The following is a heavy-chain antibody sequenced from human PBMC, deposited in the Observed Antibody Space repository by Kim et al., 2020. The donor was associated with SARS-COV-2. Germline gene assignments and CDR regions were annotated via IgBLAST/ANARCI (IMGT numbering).Heavy chain of an antibody. CDR3: AREVYSSSWYRSVRFDP. D-gene: IGHD6-13*01. CDR2: INHSGST. CDR1: GGSFSGYY. Sequence: SETLSLTCAVYGGSFSGYYWSWIRQPPGKGLEWIGEINHSGSTNYNPSLKSRVTISVDTSKNQFSLKLSSVTAADTAVYYCAREVYSSSWYRSVRFDPWG. V-gene: IGHV4-34*01. J-gene: IGHJ5*02.